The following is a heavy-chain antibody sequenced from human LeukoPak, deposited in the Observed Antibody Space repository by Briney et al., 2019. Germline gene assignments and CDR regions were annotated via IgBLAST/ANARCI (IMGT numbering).Heavy chain of an antibody. V-gene: IGHV3-66*01. Sequence: PGGSLRLSCAASEFSVGSNYMTWVRQAPGKGLEWVSLIYSGGSTYYADSVKGRFTISRDNSKNTLYLQMNSLRAEDTAVYYCARAGSRQWLVDLFDYWGQGTLVTVSS. D-gene: IGHD6-19*01. CDR1: EFSVGSNY. CDR3: ARAGSRQWLVDLFDY. CDR2: IYSGGST. J-gene: IGHJ4*02.